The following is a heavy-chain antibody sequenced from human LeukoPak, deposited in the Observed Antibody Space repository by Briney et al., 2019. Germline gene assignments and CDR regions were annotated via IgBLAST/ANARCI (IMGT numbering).Heavy chain of an antibody. J-gene: IGHJ4*02. CDR1: GFNVSNNY. CDR2: IYRGGST. Sequence: GGSLRLSCEASGFNVSNNYMSWVRQAPGKGLEWVSVIYRGGSTYYADSVKGRFIMSRDNSKNTVYLQMDSLRAEDTAVYYRARDRGAAAGNWGQGTLVTVSS. CDR3: ARDRGAAAGN. V-gene: IGHV3-53*01. D-gene: IGHD6-13*01.